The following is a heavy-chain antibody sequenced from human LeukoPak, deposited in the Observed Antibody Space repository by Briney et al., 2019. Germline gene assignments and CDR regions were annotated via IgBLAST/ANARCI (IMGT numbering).Heavy chain of an antibody. V-gene: IGHV1-2*02. CDR1: GYTFTGYY. CDR2: INPNSGGT. D-gene: IGHD6-13*01. J-gene: IGHJ4*02. CDR3: ARGPVAAAGISDY. Sequence: GASVKVSCKASGYTFTGYYMHWVRQAPGQGLEWMGWINPNSGGTNYAQKSQGRVTMTRDTSISTAYMELSRLRSDDTAVYYCARGPVAAAGISDYWGQGTLVTVSS.